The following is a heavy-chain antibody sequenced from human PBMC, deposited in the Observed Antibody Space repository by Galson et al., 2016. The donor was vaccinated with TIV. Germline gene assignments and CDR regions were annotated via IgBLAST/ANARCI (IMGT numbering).Heavy chain of an antibody. CDR3: ATSISTSGAFDY. J-gene: IGHJ4*02. D-gene: IGHD5-12*01. V-gene: IGHV3-9*01. Sequence: SLRLSCAASGFRFDDYAMHWVRQVPGKGLEWVSGISWNRGNIGYANSVKGRFTISIDTSKNTLSLQMNSLRADDTAAYYCATSISTSGAFDYWGQGTLVTVSA. CDR2: ISWNRGNI. CDR1: GFRFDDYA.